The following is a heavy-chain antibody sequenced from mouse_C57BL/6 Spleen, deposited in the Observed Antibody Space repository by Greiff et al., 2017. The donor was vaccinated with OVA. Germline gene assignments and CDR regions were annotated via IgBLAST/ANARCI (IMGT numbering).Heavy chain of an antibody. J-gene: IGHJ2*01. Sequence: EVQGVESGGGLVKPGGSLKLSCAASGFTFSSYAMSWVRQTPEKRLEWVATISDGGSYTYYPDNVKGRFTISRDNAKNNLYLQMSHLKSEDTAMYYCARDDITTVVAHFDYWGQGTTLTVSS. CDR3: ARDDITTVVAHFDY. D-gene: IGHD1-1*01. CDR2: ISDGGSYT. CDR1: GFTFSSYA. V-gene: IGHV5-4*01.